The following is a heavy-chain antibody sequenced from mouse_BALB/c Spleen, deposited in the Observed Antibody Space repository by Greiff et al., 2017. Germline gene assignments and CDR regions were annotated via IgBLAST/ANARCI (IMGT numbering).Heavy chain of an antibody. Sequence: VQLQQSGAELVKPGASVKLSCKASGYTFTSYYMYWVKQRPGQGLEWIGEINPSNGGTNFNEKFKSKATLTVDKSSSTAYMQLSSLTSEDSAVYDCTICYRYAQWYFDVWGAGTTVTVSS. CDR1: GYTFTSYY. CDR2: INPSNGGT. CDR3: TICYRYAQWYFDV. D-gene: IGHD2-14*01. J-gene: IGHJ1*01. V-gene: IGHV1S81*02.